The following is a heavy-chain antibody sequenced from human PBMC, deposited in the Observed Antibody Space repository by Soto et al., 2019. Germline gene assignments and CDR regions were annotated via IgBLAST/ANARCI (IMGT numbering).Heavy chain of an antibody. J-gene: IGHJ3*02. D-gene: IGHD6-13*01. CDR2: ISGSGGRI. CDR3: AKSIAIAGNAFDI. CDR1: EFTFSSYA. V-gene: IGHV3-23*01. Sequence: GGSLRLSCAASEFTFSSYAMSWVRQVPGKGLEWVSVISGSGGRIYYADSVKGRFTISRDNSKNTLYLQMNSLSAEDTAAYYCAKSIAIAGNAFDIWGQGTMVTV.